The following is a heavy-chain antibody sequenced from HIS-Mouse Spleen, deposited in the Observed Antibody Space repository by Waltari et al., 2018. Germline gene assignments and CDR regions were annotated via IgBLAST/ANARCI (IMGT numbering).Heavy chain of an antibody. J-gene: IGHJ2*01. Sequence: QLQLQESGPGLVKPSETLSLTCTVSGGSISSSSYYLGWIRQPPGKGLAWIGGIYYSGRTYTTPSLKSRVTISVDTSKDQFSLKLSSVTAADTAVYYCAREIPYSSSWYDWYFDLWGRGTLVTVSS. CDR1: GGSISSSSYY. D-gene: IGHD6-13*01. CDR3: AREIPYSSSWYDWYFDL. V-gene: IGHV4-39*07. CDR2: IYYSGRT.